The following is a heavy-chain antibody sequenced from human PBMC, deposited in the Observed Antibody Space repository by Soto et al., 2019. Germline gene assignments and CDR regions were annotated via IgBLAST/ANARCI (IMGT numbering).Heavy chain of an antibody. J-gene: IGHJ5*02. CDR2: MWYDGSNK. CDR3: ARDGWVMRYCSGGSCYSQNWFDP. V-gene: IGHV3-33*01. CDR1: GFTFSSYG. Sequence: QVQLVESGGGVVQPGRSLRLSCAASGFTFSSYGMHWVRQAPGKGLEWVAVMWYDGSNKYYADSVKGRFTISRDNSKNTLYLQMNSLRAEDTAVYYCARDGWVMRYCSGGSCYSQNWFDPWGQGTLVTVSS. D-gene: IGHD2-15*01.